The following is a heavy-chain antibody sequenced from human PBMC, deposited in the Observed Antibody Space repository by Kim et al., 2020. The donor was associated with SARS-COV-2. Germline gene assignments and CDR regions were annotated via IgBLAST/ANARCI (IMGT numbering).Heavy chain of an antibody. CDR2: GIA. D-gene: IGHD5-18*01. J-gene: IGHJ4*02. CDR3: VIQLWLLDY. Sequence: GIANYAQKFQGRVTITADKSTSTAYMELSSLRSEDTAVYYCVIQLWLLDYWGQGTLVTVSS. V-gene: IGHV1-69*02.